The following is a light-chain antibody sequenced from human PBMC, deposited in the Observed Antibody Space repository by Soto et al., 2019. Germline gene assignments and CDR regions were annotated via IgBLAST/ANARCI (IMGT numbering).Light chain of an antibody. CDR2: DAS. V-gene: IGKV1-33*01. CDR1: RAISNY. CDR3: QQYDNLPYT. J-gene: IGKJ2*01. Sequence: DIQMTQSPSSLSASVGDRVTITCQASRAISNYLNWYQQKPGKAPKLLIYDASNLETGVPSRFSGSGSGTDFTFTISSLQPEDIATYYCQQYDNLPYTFGQGTKLEIK.